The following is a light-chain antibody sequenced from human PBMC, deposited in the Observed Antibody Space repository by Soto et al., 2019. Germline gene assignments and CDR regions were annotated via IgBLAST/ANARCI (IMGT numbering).Light chain of an antibody. Sequence: QAVVTQEPSLTVPPGGTVTLTCGSSTGGVTSNHHPYWFQQKAGQAPRTLIYDTSNKHSWTPARFSGSLLGDKAALTLSGAQPEDEAQYYCLLSYNAARVFGGGPKLTVL. J-gene: IGLJ2*01. CDR2: DTS. V-gene: IGLV7-46*01. CDR3: LLSYNAARV. CDR1: TGGVTSNHH.